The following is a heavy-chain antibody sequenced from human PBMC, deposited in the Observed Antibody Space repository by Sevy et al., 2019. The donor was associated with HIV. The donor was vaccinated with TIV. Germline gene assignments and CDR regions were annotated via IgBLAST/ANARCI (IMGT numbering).Heavy chain of an antibody. CDR2: ISSSSSYI. CDR1: GFTFSSYS. D-gene: IGHD6-6*01. CDR3: ARDGATGIAARPFSGHGMDV. V-gene: IGHV3-21*01. J-gene: IGHJ6*02. Sequence: GGSLRLSCAASGFTFSSYSMNWVRQAPGKGLEWVSSISSSSSYIYYADSVKGRFTISRDNAKNSLYLQMNSLRAEDTAVYYCARDGATGIAARPFSGHGMDVWGQGTTVTVSS.